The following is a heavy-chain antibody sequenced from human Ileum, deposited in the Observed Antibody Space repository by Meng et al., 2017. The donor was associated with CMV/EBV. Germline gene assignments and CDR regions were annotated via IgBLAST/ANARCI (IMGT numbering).Heavy chain of an antibody. Sequence: HVQLHQSGPGLVKPSQTLSLTCAGDSVSISTKSWNWIRQSPSRGLEWLGRTWYGSKWYYEYAVSVKSRITIIPDTSQNQISLQLNSVTPDDTAVYYCTYGWPLKYWGQGSLVTVSS. CDR1: DSVSISTKS. CDR2: TWYGSKWYY. V-gene: IGHV6-1*01. D-gene: IGHD3-10*01. J-gene: IGHJ4*02. CDR3: TYGWPLKY.